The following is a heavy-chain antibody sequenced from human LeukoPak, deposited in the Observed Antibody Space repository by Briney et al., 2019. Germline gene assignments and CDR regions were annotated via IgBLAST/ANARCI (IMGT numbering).Heavy chain of an antibody. Sequence: GASVKVSCKDSGYTFTGYYMHWVRQAPAQRLEWMGWMNPNSGGTNYAQKFQGRVTMTRDTSISTAYMELSRLRSDDTAVYYCARSDSSGWYFDYWGQGTLVTVSS. J-gene: IGHJ4*02. CDR2: MNPNSGGT. CDR1: GYTFTGYY. V-gene: IGHV1-2*02. D-gene: IGHD6-19*01. CDR3: ARSDSSGWYFDY.